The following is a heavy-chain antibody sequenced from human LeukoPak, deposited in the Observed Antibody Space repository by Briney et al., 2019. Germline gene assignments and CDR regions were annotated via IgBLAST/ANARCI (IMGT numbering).Heavy chain of an antibody. CDR1: GFTFNDYG. J-gene: IGHJ5*02. Sequence: GGSLRLSCATSGFTFNDYGISWVRQAPGKGLEWVSGLNWNGSATTYADSVKGRFTISRDNTENSLYLQINSLRAEDTAFYYCARVAVGGNWFDTWGQGTLVTVSS. D-gene: IGHD6-19*01. CDR3: ARVAVGGNWFDT. CDR2: LNWNGSAT. V-gene: IGHV3-20*04.